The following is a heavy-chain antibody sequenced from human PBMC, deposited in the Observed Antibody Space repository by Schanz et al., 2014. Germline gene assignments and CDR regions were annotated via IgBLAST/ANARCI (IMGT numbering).Heavy chain of an antibody. J-gene: IGHJ4*02. V-gene: IGHV1-46*01. CDR2: INLSGGST. CDR3: ARSGSSNWYFFDY. Sequence: QVHLVQSGAEVHKPGASLKISCKASGYTFTNFFLHWVRQAPGQGLEWMGIINLSGGSTNNAQKFQGRLTMTRDTSTSTVYMEVSSLRSEDTAVYYCARSGSSNWYFFDYWGQGTLVTVSS. D-gene: IGHD6-13*01. CDR1: GYTFTNFF.